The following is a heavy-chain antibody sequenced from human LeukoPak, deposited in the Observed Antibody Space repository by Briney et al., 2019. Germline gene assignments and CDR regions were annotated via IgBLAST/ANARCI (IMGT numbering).Heavy chain of an antibody. CDR3: ARGPRHYDLWSGYYYFDY. Sequence: ASVKVSCKASGGTFTSYDINWVRQATGQGLEWMGWMNPNSGNTGYAQKFQGRVTMTRNTSISTAYMELSSLRSEDTAVYYCARGPRHYDLWSGYYYFDYWGQGTLVTVSS. V-gene: IGHV1-8*01. CDR1: GGTFTSYD. CDR2: MNPNSGNT. D-gene: IGHD3-3*01. J-gene: IGHJ4*02.